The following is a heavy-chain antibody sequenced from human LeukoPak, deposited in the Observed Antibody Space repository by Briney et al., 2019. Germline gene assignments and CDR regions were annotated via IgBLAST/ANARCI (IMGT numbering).Heavy chain of an antibody. CDR1: GFTFSSYG. CDR2: ISYDGSNK. J-gene: IGHJ6*02. D-gene: IGHD2-15*01. Sequence: GGSLRLSCAASGFTFSSYGMHWVRQAPGKGLEWVAVISYDGSNKYYADSVEGRFTISRDNSKNTLYLQMNSLRAEDTAVYYCAKDASGGSLGMDVWGQGTTVTVSS. CDR3: AKDASGGSLGMDV. V-gene: IGHV3-30*18.